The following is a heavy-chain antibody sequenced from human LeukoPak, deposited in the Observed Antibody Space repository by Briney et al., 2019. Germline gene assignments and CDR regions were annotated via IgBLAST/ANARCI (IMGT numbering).Heavy chain of an antibody. CDR1: GFTFSSYW. CDR3: AREGGGSSSWTLNTYYYYGMDV. CDR2: IKEDGSEK. D-gene: IGHD6-13*01. V-gene: IGHV3-7*01. J-gene: IGHJ6*02. Sequence: AGGSLRLSCAASGFTFSSYWMSWVRQAPGKGLEWVANIKEDGSEKYYVDSVKGRFTISRDNAKNSLYLQMNSLRAEDTAVYYCAREGGGSSSWTLNTYYYYGMDVWGQGTTVTVSS.